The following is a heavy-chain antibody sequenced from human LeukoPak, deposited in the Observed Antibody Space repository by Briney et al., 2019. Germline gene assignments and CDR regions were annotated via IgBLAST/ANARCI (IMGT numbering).Heavy chain of an antibody. CDR3: ASDRLRGYSGYVQPFYFDY. Sequence: ASVKVSCKASGYTFTGYYMHWVRQAPGQGLEWMGRIIPILGIANYAQKFQGRVTITADKSTGTAYMELSSLRSEDTAVYYCASDRLRGYSGYVQPFYFDYWGQGTLVTVSS. V-gene: IGHV1-69*04. CDR2: IIPILGIA. CDR1: GYTFTGYY. J-gene: IGHJ4*02. D-gene: IGHD5-12*01.